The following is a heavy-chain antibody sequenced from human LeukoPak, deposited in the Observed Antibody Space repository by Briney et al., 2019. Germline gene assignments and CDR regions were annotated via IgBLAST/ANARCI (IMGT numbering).Heavy chain of an antibody. J-gene: IGHJ5*02. Sequence: PSETLSLTCTVPGGSISSYYWSWIRQPPGKGLEWIGYIYYSGSTNYNPSLKSRVTISVDTSKNQFSLKLSSVTAADTAVYYCARAEKLLWFGELLFDHWGQGTLVTVSS. D-gene: IGHD3-10*01. CDR1: GGSISSYY. CDR2: IYYSGST. CDR3: ARAEKLLWFGELLFDH. V-gene: IGHV4-59*01.